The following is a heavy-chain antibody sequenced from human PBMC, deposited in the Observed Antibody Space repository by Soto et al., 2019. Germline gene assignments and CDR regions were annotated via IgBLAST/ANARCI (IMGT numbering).Heavy chain of an antibody. J-gene: IGHJ4*02. CDR3: ARGRYSSSSCFDY. CDR1: GGSFSGYY. Sequence: SETLSLTCAVYGGSFSGYYWSWIRQPPGKGLEWIGEINHSGSTNYNPSLKSRVTISVDTSKNQFSLKLSSVTAADTAVYYCARGRYSSSSCFDYWGKGTLVTISS. CDR2: INHSGST. D-gene: IGHD6-6*01. V-gene: IGHV4-34*01.